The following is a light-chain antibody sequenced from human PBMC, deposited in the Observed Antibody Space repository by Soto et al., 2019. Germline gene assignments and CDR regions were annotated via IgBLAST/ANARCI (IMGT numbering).Light chain of an antibody. CDR1: QSVSSN. CDR2: GAS. J-gene: IGKJ1*01. CDR3: QQHSHWPPWT. Sequence: EIVMTQSPATLSVSPGERATLSCRASQSVSSNLAWYQQKPGEAPRLLIYGASNRATDIPARFSGSGSGTDFTLTISNPEPEDFAVYYCQQHSHWPPWTLGQGTKG. V-gene: IGKV3-11*01.